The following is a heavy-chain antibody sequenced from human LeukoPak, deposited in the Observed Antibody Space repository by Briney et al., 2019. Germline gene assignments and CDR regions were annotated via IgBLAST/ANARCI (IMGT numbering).Heavy chain of an antibody. V-gene: IGHV1-2*02. J-gene: IGHJ4*02. Sequence: GASVTVSFKASGYTFTGYYMHWVRQAPRQGREWMGWINPNSGGTNYAQKFQGRVTMTRDTSISTAYMELSRLRSDDTAVYYCARAPARWLHPLDYWGQGTLVTVSS. CDR3: ARAPARWLHPLDY. D-gene: IGHD5-24*01. CDR1: GYTFTGYY. CDR2: INPNSGGT.